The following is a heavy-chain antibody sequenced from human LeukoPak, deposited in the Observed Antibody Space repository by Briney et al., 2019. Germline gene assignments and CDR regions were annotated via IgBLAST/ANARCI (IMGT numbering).Heavy chain of an antibody. CDR2: IYYSGST. CDR1: GGSFSGYY. J-gene: IGHJ6*02. Sequence: SETLSLTCAVYGGSFSGYYWSWIRQPPGKGLEWIGSIYYSGSTYYNPSLKSRVTISVDTSKNQFSLKLSSVTAADTAVYYCARALEYYYGMDVWGQGTTVTVSS. CDR3: ARALEYYYGMDV. V-gene: IGHV4-34*01.